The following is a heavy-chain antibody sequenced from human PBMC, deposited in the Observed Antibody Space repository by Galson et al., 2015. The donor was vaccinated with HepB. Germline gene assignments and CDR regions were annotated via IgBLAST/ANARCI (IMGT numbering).Heavy chain of an antibody. CDR1: GFTVSSNS. Sequence: SLRLSCAASGFTVSSNSMSWVRQAPGKGLEWVSVIYSGGSTYYADSVKVRFTISRYNSKNTLYLQMNSLRAGDTAVYYCARGYDFWSGYYLLGYCGQGTLVTVSS. CDR2: IYSGGST. D-gene: IGHD3-3*01. V-gene: IGHV3-53*01. CDR3: ARGYDFWSGYYLLGY. J-gene: IGHJ4*01.